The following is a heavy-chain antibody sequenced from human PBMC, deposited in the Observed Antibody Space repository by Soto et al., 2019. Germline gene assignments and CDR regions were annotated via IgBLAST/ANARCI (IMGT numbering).Heavy chain of an antibody. CDR3: ASGLVVDPKRYYYYMDV. CDR2: IYYSGST. CDR1: GGSISSGGYY. J-gene: IGHJ6*03. D-gene: IGHD2-2*01. Sequence: SETLSLTCTVSGGSISSGGYYWSWIRQHPGKGLEWIGYIYYSGSTYYNPSLKSRVTISVDTSKNQFSLKLSSVTAADTAVYYCASGLVVDPKRYYYYMDVWGKGTTVTVSS. V-gene: IGHV4-31*03.